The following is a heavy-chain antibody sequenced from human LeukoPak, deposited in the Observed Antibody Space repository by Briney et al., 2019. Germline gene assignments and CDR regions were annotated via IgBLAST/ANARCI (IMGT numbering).Heavy chain of an antibody. CDR2: ITSDGRTT. CDR1: GFSFSSSW. D-gene: IGHD2/OR15-2a*01. J-gene: IGHJ4*02. CDR3: ARDRFYGTDY. Sequence: GGSLRLSCAASGFSFSSSWMHWFRQGPGKGLVWVSRITSDGRTTIYADSVKGRFSISRDNSKNTLYLQMNSLRVDDTAVYYCARDRFYGTDYWGQGTLVNVFS. V-gene: IGHV3-74*01.